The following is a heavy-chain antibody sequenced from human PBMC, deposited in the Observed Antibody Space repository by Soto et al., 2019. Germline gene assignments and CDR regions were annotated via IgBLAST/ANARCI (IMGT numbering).Heavy chain of an antibody. J-gene: IGHJ4*02. CDR1: GGSISSYY. CDR3: VREVRSSEYGSSWYRVDY. D-gene: IGHD6-13*01. CDR2: IYTSGST. Sequence: QVQLQESGPGLVKPSETLSLTRTVSGGSISSYYWSWIRQPAGKGLEWIGRIYTSGSTNYNPSLKSRVTMSIDTSKHQFSLQLTAVTAADTAMYYCVREVRSSEYGSSWYRVDYWGQGTLVTVST. V-gene: IGHV4-4*07.